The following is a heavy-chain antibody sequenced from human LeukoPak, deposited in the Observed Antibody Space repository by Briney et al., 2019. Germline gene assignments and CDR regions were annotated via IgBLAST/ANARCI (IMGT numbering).Heavy chain of an antibody. CDR3: AKLPTIFGVADSFDI. D-gene: IGHD3-3*01. CDR1: GITFSRYE. V-gene: IGHV3-23*01. CDR2: LSDRGKT. J-gene: IGHJ3*02. Sequence: GGSLRLSCEASGITFSRYEMSLVRHAPGNGLDWTSTLSDRGKTDYADPVKGRFTISRDNSKNTLYLQLSSLRAEDTAMYYCAKLPTIFGVADSFDIWGQGTFVTVSS.